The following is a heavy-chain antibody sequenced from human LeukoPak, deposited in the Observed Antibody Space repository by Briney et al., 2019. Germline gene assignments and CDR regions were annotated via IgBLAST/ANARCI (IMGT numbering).Heavy chain of an antibody. D-gene: IGHD3-22*01. CDR1: GYTFTSYG. CDR2: IIPIFGTA. V-gene: IGHV1-69*13. Sequence: SVKVSCKASGYTFTSYGISWVRQAPGQGLEWMGGIIPIFGTANYAQKFQGRVTITADESTSTAYMELSSLRSEDTAVYYCARDRFSPYYDSSRGFDYWGQGTLVTVSS. J-gene: IGHJ4*02. CDR3: ARDRFSPYYDSSRGFDY.